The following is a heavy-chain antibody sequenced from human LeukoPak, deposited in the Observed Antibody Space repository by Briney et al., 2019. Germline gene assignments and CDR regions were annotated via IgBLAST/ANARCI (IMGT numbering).Heavy chain of an antibody. CDR1: GYSFTSYW. J-gene: IGHJ6*02. CDR2: IYPGDSDT. Sequence: GESLKISCKGSGYSFTSYWIGWVRQMPGKGLEWMGIIYPGDSDTRYSPSFQGQVTISADKSISTAYLQWSSLKASDTAMYYCARSIAAADYYYYGMDVWGQGTTVTVSS. D-gene: IGHD6-13*01. CDR3: ARSIAAADYYYYGMDV. V-gene: IGHV5-51*01.